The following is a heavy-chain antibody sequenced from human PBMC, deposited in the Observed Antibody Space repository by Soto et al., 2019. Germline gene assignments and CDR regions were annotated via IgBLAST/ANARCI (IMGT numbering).Heavy chain of an antibody. CDR3: ARTTYCSGGSCFSSASTRFDY. V-gene: IGHV4-39*01. J-gene: IGHJ4*02. D-gene: IGHD2-15*01. CDR2: IYYSGST. Sequence: SETLSLTCTVSGGPISSSSYYWGWIRQPPGKGLEWIGSIYYSGSTYYNPSLKSRVTISVDTSKNQFSLKLSSVTAADTAVYYCARTTYCSGGSCFSSASTRFDYWGQGTLVTVSS. CDR1: GGPISSSSYY.